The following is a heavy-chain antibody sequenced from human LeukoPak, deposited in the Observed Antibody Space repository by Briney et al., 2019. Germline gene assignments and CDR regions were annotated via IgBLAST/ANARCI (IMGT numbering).Heavy chain of an antibody. CDR2: IIPILGIA. Sequence: SVKVSCKASGYTFTGYYMHWVRQAPGQGLEWMGRIIPILGIANYAQKFQGRVTITADKSTSTAYMELSSLRSEDTAVYYCARENGDRFDYWGQGTLVTVSS. CDR3: ARENGDRFDY. V-gene: IGHV1-69*04. CDR1: GYTFTGYY. D-gene: IGHD4-17*01. J-gene: IGHJ4*02.